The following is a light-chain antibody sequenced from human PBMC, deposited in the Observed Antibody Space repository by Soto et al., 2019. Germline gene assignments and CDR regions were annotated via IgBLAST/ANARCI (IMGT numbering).Light chain of an antibody. CDR2: AAS. CDR3: LQDYSYTWT. Sequence: IQMTQSPSSLSASVGDGGTITCGASQGIRSDLGWYQKKPGKDPKLLIYAASSLQSGVPSRFSGSASGTDFNLTISRLQTEDFATYEGLQDYSYTWTFGQWTKVDIK. CDR1: QGIRSD. V-gene: IGKV1-6*01. J-gene: IGKJ1*01.